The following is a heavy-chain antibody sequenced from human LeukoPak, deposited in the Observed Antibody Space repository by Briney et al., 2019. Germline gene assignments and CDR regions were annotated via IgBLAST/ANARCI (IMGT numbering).Heavy chain of an antibody. CDR1: GFTFSSYS. CDR2: ISSSSSYI. CDR3: ARDPSGLVVPAGDDY. V-gene: IGHV3-21*01. Sequence: PGGSLRLSCAASGFTFSSYSMNWVRQAPGKGLEWVSSISSSSSYIYYADSVKGRFTISRDNAKNSLHLQMNSLRAEDMAVYYCARDPSGLVVPAGDDYWGQGTLVTVSS. J-gene: IGHJ4*02. D-gene: IGHD2-2*01.